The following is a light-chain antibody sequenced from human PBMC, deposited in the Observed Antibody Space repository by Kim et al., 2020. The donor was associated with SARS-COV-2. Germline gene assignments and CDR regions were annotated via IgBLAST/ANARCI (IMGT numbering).Light chain of an antibody. V-gene: IGKV3-20*01. CDR3: QQYGSAPLT. Sequence: PGKRATLSCRASQSVSSYFLAGYQQKPGQAPRLLIYGASSRATGLPDRFSGRGSGTDFPLTISRLEPEDFAVYYCQQYGSAPLTFGPGTKVDIK. J-gene: IGKJ3*01. CDR1: QSVSSYF. CDR2: GAS.